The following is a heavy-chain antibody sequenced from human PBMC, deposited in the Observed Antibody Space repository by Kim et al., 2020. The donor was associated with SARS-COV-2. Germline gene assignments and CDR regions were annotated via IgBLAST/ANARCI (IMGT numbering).Heavy chain of an antibody. D-gene: IGHD3-3*01. CDR1: GFTVSRYC. J-gene: IGHJ3*02. Sequence: GGSLRLSCATSGFTVSRYCMNWVRQAPGKGLEWVSHINGTGSRTKHADSVRGRFTISKDNAKNSLFLQMNGLRAEETAVYYCGRENFWSFDIWGQGNMVTVSS. CDR3: GRENFWSFDI. CDR2: INGTGSRT. V-gene: IGHV3-74*03.